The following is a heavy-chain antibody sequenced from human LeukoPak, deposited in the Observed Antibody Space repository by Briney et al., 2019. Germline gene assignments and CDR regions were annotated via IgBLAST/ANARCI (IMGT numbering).Heavy chain of an antibody. D-gene: IGHD3-10*01. J-gene: IGHJ4*02. V-gene: IGHV3-7*01. CDR3: ARDVGYYYGPGDY. Sequence: QPGGSLRLSCAASGFTFDDYGMSWVRQAPGKGLEWVANIKQDGSEKYYVDSVKGRFTISRDNAKNSLYLQMNSLRAEDTAVYYCARDVGYYYGPGDYWGQGTLVTVSS. CDR2: IKQDGSEK. CDR1: GFTFDDYG.